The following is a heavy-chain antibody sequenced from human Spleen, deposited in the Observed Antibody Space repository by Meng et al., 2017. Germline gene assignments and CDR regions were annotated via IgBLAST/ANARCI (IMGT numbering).Heavy chain of an antibody. V-gene: IGHV3-9*01. Sequence: SLKISCAASGFTFDESAMQWVRQAPGKGLEWVSGISWNSGNIGYEDSVKGRFTISRDNAKNSLYLQMNSLRAEDTAIYYCARNKAVAGRAYYFDYWGQGPLVTVSS. CDR2: ISWNSGNI. J-gene: IGHJ4*02. D-gene: IGHD6-19*01. CDR3: ARNKAVAGRAYYFDY. CDR1: GFTFDESA.